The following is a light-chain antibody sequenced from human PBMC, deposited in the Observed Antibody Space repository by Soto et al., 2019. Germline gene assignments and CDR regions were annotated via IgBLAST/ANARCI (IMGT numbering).Light chain of an antibody. CDR3: QQYGNSRA. J-gene: IGKJ1*01. CDR1: QSVSSSY. CDR2: GAS. Sequence: EIVLTQSPGTLSLSPGERATLSCRASQSVSSSYLAWYQLKPGQAPRLLIYGASSRATGIPDRFSGSGSGSDFTLTISRLEPEDFALYYCQQYGNSRAFGQGTKVDI. V-gene: IGKV3-20*01.